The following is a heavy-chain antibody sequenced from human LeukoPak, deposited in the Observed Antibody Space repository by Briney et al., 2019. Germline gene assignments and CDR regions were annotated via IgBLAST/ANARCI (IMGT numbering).Heavy chain of an antibody. CDR2: INHSGST. Sequence: SETLSLTCAVYGGSFSGYYWSWIRQPPGKGLEWIGEINHSGSTNYNPSLKSRVTISVDTSKNQFSLKLSSVTAADTAVYYCAMMYSSSSGDYWAREPWSPSPQ. J-gene: IGHJ4*02. CDR3: AMMYSSSSGDY. V-gene: IGHV4-34*01. CDR1: GGSFSGYY. D-gene: IGHD6-6*01.